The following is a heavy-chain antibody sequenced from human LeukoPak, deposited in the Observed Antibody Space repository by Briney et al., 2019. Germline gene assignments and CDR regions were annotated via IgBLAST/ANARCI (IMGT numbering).Heavy chain of an antibody. CDR1: GYSISSGYY. CDR2: IYHSGST. J-gene: IGHJ4*02. Sequence: PSETLSLTCTVSGYSISSGYYWGWIRQPPGKGLEWIGSIYHSGSTYYNPSLKSRVTISVDTSKNQFSLKLSSVTAADTAVYYCASYLYDYVWGSYRGHYYFDYWGQGTLVTVSS. V-gene: IGHV4-38-2*02. CDR3: ASYLYDYVWGSYRGHYYFDY. D-gene: IGHD3-16*02.